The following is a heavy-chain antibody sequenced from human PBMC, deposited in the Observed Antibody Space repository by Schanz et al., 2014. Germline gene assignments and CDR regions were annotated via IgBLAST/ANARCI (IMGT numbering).Heavy chain of an antibody. CDR1: GFTFSNYA. CDR3: TTYCDGGCAIDN. CDR2: IKSKTDGGTT. V-gene: IGHV3-15*01. Sequence: VQLVESGGGVVRPGGSLRLSCAGSGFTFSNYAIHWVRQAPGKGLEWVGRIKSKTDGGTTDYAAPVKGRFTISRDDSKNTLFLQMNSLKTEDTAVYYCTTYCDGGCAIDNWGQGALVTVSS. J-gene: IGHJ4*02. D-gene: IGHD6-19*01.